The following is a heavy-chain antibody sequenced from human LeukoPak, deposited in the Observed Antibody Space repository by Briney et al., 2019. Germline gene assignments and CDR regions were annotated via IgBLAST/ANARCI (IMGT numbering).Heavy chain of an antibody. CDR2: IKQDGSEK. Sequence: GGSLRLSCAASGFTFSSYEMNWVRQAPGKGLEWVANIKQDGSEKYYVDSVKGRFSISRDNSKNSLYLQMNSLRTEDTALYYCTKETTMIVGGQYFDYWGQGTLVTVSS. CDR3: TKETTMIVGGQYFDY. V-gene: IGHV3-7*03. D-gene: IGHD3-22*01. J-gene: IGHJ4*02. CDR1: GFTFSSYE.